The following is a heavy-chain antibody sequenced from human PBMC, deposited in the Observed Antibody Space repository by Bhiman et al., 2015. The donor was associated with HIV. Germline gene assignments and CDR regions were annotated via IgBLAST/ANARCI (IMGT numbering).Heavy chain of an antibody. V-gene: IGHV3-7*05. CDR2: IKPDGSEK. CDR1: GFTFSKYW. Sequence: EVQLLESGGGLVQPGGSLRLSCAASGFTFSKYWMSWVRQAPGKGLEWVANIKPDGSEKYYVDSVKGRFTISRDNAKNSLYLQMNSLRAEDTAVYFCAREGQLGYWGQGTQVTVSS. D-gene: IGHD6-13*01. J-gene: IGHJ4*02. CDR3: AREGQLGY.